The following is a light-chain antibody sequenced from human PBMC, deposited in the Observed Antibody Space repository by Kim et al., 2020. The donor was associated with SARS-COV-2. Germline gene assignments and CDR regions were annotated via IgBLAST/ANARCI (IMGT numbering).Light chain of an antibody. J-gene: IGKJ2*01. CDR1: HAVRNNY. CDR3: HQYCTSEYT. V-gene: IGKV3D-20*01. CDR2: VAS. Sequence: LSPGNIATATCMAMHAVRNNYIAWNQHIPGLPPGLLIYVASISATGSPDRFSGSESGTEFTMTISRLEPENVAVYYCHQYCTSEYTFSQGTKLEI.